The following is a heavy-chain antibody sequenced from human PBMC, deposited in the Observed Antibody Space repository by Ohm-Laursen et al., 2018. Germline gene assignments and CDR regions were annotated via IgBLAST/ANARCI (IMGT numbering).Heavy chain of an antibody. V-gene: IGHV4-4*07. CDR1: AGSINSYW. CDR2: IYTSGST. J-gene: IGHJ4*02. CDR3: AGRGY. Sequence: SETLSLTCTVSAGSINSYWFNWIRQSAGKGLEWIGRIYTSGSTNYNPSLKSRVTMSVDTSKNQFSLKLSSVTAADTAVYYCAGRGYWGQGTLVTVSS.